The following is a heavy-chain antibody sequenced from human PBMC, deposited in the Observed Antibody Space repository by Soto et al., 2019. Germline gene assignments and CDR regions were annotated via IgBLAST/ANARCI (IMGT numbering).Heavy chain of an antibody. Sequence: SETLSLTCSVSGVSTTAYYWGLVRQAPGRGLEWIGFTNHSGNINYSPSPKSRVTMSVDTSKNQISLKLSSVTAADTAVYYCARGPRIAVAGTWVDYWGQGTLVTVSS. D-gene: IGHD6-19*01. CDR2: TNHSGNI. CDR1: GVSTTAYY. CDR3: ARGPRIAVAGTWVDY. V-gene: IGHV4-59*12. J-gene: IGHJ4*02.